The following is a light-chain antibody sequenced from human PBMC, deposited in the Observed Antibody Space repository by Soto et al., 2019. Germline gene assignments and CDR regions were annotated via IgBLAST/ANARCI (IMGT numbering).Light chain of an antibody. CDR1: SGHSSYI. Sequence: QLVLTQSSSASASLGSSVKLTCTLSSGHSSYIIAWHQQQPGKAPRYLMKLEGSGSYNKGSGVPDRFSGSSSGADRYLTISSLQFEDEADYYCETWDSNTRVFGGGTTLTVL. CDR2: LEGSGSY. J-gene: IGLJ3*02. V-gene: IGLV4-60*02. CDR3: ETWDSNTRV.